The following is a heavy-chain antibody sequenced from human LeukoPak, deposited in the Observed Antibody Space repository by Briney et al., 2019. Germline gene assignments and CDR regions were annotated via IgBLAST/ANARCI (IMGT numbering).Heavy chain of an antibody. CDR1: GFTFSSYA. J-gene: IGHJ3*02. D-gene: IGHD6-13*01. V-gene: IGHV3-64*01. CDR3: ARARARQQLADAFDI. Sequence: GGSLRLSCAASGFTFSSYAMSWVRQAPGKGLEYVSAISSNGGSTYYANSVKGRFTISRDNSKNTLYLQMGSLRAEDMAVYYCARARARQQLADAFDIWGQGTMVTVSS. CDR2: ISSNGGST.